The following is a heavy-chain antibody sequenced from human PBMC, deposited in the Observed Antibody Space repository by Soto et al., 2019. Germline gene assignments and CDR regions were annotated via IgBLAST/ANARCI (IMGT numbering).Heavy chain of an antibody. CDR3: ARPYSTGWNDAFDI. J-gene: IGHJ3*02. V-gene: IGHV5-51*01. CDR2: IYPGDSHT. Sequence: GESLKISCKGSGYSFTRYWIAWVRQMPGKGLEWMGTIYPGDSHTIYSPSFQGQVSISVDKSISIVYLQWSTLKASDTAIYYCARPYSTGWNDAFDIWGQGTMVTVSS. CDR1: GYSFTRYW. D-gene: IGHD6-19*01.